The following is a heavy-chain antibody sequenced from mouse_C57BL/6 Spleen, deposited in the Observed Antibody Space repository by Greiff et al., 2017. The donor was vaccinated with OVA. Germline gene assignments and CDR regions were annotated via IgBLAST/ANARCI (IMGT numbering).Heavy chain of an antibody. Sequence: EVQGVESGEGLVKPGGSLKLSCAASGFTFSSYAMSWVRQTPEKRLEWVAYISSGGDYIYYADTVKGRFTISRDNARNTLYLQMSSLKSEDTAMYYCTRDRDGPFAYWGQGTLVTVSA. D-gene: IGHD2-3*01. CDR2: ISSGGDYI. V-gene: IGHV5-9-1*02. CDR1: GFTFSSYA. CDR3: TRDRDGPFAY. J-gene: IGHJ3*01.